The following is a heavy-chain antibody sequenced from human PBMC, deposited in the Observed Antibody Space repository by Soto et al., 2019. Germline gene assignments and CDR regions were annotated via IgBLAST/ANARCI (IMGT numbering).Heavy chain of an antibody. CDR3: ARDRSVATISYYYYYGMDV. Sequence: EASVEVSCKASGYTFTSYAMHWVLEAPGERLEWMGWINAGNGNTKYSQKFQGRVTITRDTSASTAYMELSSLRSEDTAVYYCARDRSVATISYYYYYGMDVWGQGTTVTVSS. J-gene: IGHJ6*02. CDR1: GYTFTSYA. D-gene: IGHD5-12*01. V-gene: IGHV1-3*01. CDR2: INAGNGNT.